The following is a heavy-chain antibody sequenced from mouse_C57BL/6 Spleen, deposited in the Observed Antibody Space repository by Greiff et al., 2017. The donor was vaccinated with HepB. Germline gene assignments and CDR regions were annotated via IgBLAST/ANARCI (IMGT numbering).Heavy chain of an antibody. CDR1: GYAFSSYW. J-gene: IGHJ2*01. D-gene: IGHD1-1*01. CDR3: ARGGTVVATNYFDY. Sequence: VMLVESGAELVKPGASVKISCKASGYAFSSYWMNWVKQRPGKGLEWIGQIYPGDGDTNYNGKFKGKATLTADKSSSTAYMQLSSLTSEDSAVYFCARGGTVVATNYFDYWGQGTTLTVSS. CDR2: IYPGDGDT. V-gene: IGHV1-80*01.